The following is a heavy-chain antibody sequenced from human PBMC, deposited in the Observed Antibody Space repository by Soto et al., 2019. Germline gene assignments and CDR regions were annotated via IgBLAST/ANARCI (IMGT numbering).Heavy chain of an antibody. Sequence: ASVKVSCKASGYTFTGYYMPWVRQAPGQGLEWMGWINPNSGGTNYAQKFQGRGTMTRGTXXSXXXMXLXRPRSDATAVYYCARAIEARQSVFVYWGQGTLVTVSS. J-gene: IGHJ4*02. V-gene: IGHV1-2*02. CDR1: GYTFTGYY. D-gene: IGHD6-6*01. CDR2: INPNSGGT. CDR3: ARAIEARQSVFVY.